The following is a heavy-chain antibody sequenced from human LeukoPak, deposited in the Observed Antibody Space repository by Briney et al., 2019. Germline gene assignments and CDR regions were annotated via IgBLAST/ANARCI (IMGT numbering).Heavy chain of an antibody. CDR1: GYTFTGYY. V-gene: IGHV1-2*02. CDR3: ARDLGGYCSSTSCPDY. CDR2: INPNSGGT. D-gene: IGHD2-2*01. J-gene: IGHJ4*02. Sequence: GASVKVSCKASGYTFTGYYMHWVRQAPGQGLEWMGWINPNSGGTNYAQKFQGRVTMTRNTSISTAYMELSSLRSEDTAVYYCARDLGGYCSSTSCPDYWGQGTLVTVSS.